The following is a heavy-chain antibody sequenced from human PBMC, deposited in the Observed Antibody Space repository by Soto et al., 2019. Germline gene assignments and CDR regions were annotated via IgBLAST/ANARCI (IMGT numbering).Heavy chain of an antibody. Sequence: SETLSLTCTVSGGSISSYYWSWIRQPPGKGLDWIGYIYYSGSTNYNPSLKSRVTISVDTSKNQFSLKLSSVTAADTAVYYCARVDDFWSGYLNYYYYYMDVWGKGTTVTVSS. J-gene: IGHJ6*03. CDR2: IYYSGST. V-gene: IGHV4-59*01. D-gene: IGHD3-3*01. CDR1: GGSISSYY. CDR3: ARVDDFWSGYLNYYYYYMDV.